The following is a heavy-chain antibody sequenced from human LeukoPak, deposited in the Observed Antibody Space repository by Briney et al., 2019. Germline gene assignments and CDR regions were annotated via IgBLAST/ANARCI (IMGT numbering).Heavy chain of an antibody. V-gene: IGHV3-23*01. CDR1: GFNFRSYA. CDR3: ARDSPLKGYNSGWATNSFDF. J-gene: IGHJ4*02. Sequence: GGSLRVSCAASGFNFRSYAMSWVRQAPGKGLEWVSTVTGGAVATYYADSVRGRHTISRDNSKNTLYLQMDSLRAEDTAVYYCARDSPLKGYNSGWATNSFDFWGQGTLVTVSS. D-gene: IGHD6-19*01. CDR2: VTGGAVAT.